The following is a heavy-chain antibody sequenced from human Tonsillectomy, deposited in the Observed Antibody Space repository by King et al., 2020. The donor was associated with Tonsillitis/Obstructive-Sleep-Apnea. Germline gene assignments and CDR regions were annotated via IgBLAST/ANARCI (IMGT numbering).Heavy chain of an antibody. CDR2: VNPNSGNT. CDR1: GYTFTSYD. Sequence: QLVQSGAEVKKPGASVKVSCKASGYTFTSYDINWVRQATGQGLEWMGWVNPNSGNTGYAQKFQGRVTMTRNTSTSTAYMELSSLRSEDTAVYYCARGRYYYGSGSYSWFDPWGQGTLVTVSS. J-gene: IGHJ5*02. CDR3: ARGRYYYGSGSYSWFDP. V-gene: IGHV1-8*01. D-gene: IGHD3-10*01.